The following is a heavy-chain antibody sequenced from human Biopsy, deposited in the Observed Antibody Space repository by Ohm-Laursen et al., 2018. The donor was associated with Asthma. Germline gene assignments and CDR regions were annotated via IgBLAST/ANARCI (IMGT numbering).Heavy chain of an antibody. V-gene: IGHV4-30-4*01. Sequence: SETLSLTCAVSGDSISSGAYYWSWVRQPPGKGLEWIGYIYYIGSTYYNPSLKSRVAISLDTSKNQFSLRLTSVTAADTAVYYCARDRAMISETWGQGTLVTVSS. CDR3: ARDRAMISET. CDR1: GDSISSGAYY. J-gene: IGHJ5*02. CDR2: IYYIGST. D-gene: IGHD3-22*01.